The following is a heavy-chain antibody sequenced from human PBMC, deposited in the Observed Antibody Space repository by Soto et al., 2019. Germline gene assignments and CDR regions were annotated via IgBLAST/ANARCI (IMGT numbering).Heavy chain of an antibody. D-gene: IGHD2-2*01. Sequence: GGSLRLSCAASGFTFSSYAMSWVRQAPGKGLEWVSAISGSGGSTYYADSVKGRFTISRDNSKNTLYLQMNSLRAEDTAVYYCAKGRDIVVVSPLFDYWGQGTLVTVSS. CDR3: AKGRDIVVVSPLFDY. V-gene: IGHV3-23*01. J-gene: IGHJ4*02. CDR2: ISGSGGST. CDR1: GFTFSSYA.